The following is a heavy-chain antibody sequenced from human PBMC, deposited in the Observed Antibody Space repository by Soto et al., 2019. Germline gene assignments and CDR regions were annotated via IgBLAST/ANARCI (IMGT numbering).Heavy chain of an antibody. D-gene: IGHD6-19*01. V-gene: IGHV1-2*02. CDR2: INPNSGGT. Sequence: ASVKVSCKASGYTFTGYYMHWVRQAPGQGLEWMGWINPNSGGTNYAQKFQGRVTMTRDTSISTAYMELSRLRSDDTAMYYCARRTYRSGWRHYFDYWGQGTLVTVSS. J-gene: IGHJ4*02. CDR3: ARRTYRSGWRHYFDY. CDR1: GYTFTGYY.